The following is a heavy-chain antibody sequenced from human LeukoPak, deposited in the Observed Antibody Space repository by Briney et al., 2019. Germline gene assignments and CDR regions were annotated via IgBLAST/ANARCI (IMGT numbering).Heavy chain of an antibody. V-gene: IGHV4-39*01. J-gene: IGHJ4*02. Sequence: SETLSLTCSVSGGSISSSSYYWGWIRQPPGKGLEWIGSIRYGGSTDYNPSLKSRVTISVDTSKNQLSLKLSSVTAADTAVFYRARHWDYWGQGTLVTVSS. CDR2: IRYGGST. CDR3: ARHWDY. CDR1: GGSISSSSYY.